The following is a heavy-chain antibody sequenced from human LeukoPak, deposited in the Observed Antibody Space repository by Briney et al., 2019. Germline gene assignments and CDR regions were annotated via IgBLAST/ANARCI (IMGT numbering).Heavy chain of an antibody. CDR3: ARGARDGYNS. CDR2: ISSNGGST. V-gene: IGHV3-64*01. D-gene: IGHD5-24*01. CDR1: GFTFSTYA. Sequence: GGSLRLSCGASGFTFSTYAMHWVRQAPGKGLEYVSAISSNGGSTYYANSVKGRFTISRDNSKNTLYLQMGSLRAEDMAVYYCARGARDGYNSWGQGTLVTVSS. J-gene: IGHJ4*02.